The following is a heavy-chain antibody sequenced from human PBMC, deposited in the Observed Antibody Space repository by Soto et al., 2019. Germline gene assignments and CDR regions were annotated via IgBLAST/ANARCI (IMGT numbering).Heavy chain of an antibody. CDR1: GYTFTGYY. V-gene: IGHV1-2*02. J-gene: IGHJ6*02. D-gene: IGHD1-26*01. CDR3: AKGGAIVAAGTRVYLYNAMDV. CDR2: INPNSGDT. Sequence: ASVKVSCKASGYTFTGYYVHWVRQAPGQGLEWMGWINPNSGDTYLAQRFQGRVTMNRDTSIGTAYMELRGLTSDDTAEYYCAKGGAIVAAGTRVYLYNAMDVWGQGTTVTISS.